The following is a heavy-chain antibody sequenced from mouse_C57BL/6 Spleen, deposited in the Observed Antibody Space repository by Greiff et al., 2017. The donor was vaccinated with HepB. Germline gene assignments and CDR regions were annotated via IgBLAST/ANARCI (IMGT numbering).Heavy chain of an antibody. J-gene: IGHJ2*01. CDR2: LDPEDGET. V-gene: IGHV14-2*01. CDR1: GFHIKDYY. D-gene: IGHD1-1*01. Sequence: EVQLQQSGAELVKPGASVKLSCTASGFHIKDYYMHWVKQRTEQGLEWIGRLDPEDGETTYAPKFQGKATITADTSSNTAYLQLSSLTSEDTAVYYCAPYYYVSSYFDYWGQGTTLTVSS. CDR3: APYYYVSSYFDY.